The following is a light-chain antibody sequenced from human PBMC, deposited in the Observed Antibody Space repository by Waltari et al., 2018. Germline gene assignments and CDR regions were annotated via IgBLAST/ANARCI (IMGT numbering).Light chain of an antibody. CDR1: NIGSKS. CDR2: SDS. J-gene: IGLJ1*01. V-gene: IGLV3-21*04. Sequence: SYVLTQPPSVSVAPGKTARITCGGNNIGSKSVHWYQQKPGQAPVLVIDSDSDRPSGIPERVSGSNSGNTATLSVSRVEAGDEAVYYCQVWDSSSVYVFGSGTKVTVL. CDR3: QVWDSSSVYV.